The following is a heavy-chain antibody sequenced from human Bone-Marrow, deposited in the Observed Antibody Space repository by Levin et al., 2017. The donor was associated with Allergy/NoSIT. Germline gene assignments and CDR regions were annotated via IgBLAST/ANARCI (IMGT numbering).Heavy chain of an antibody. CDR1: GASVSSETYC. D-gene: IGHD3-10*01. CDR2: YCYSGST. Sequence: KTSETLSLTCSVSGASVSSETYCWSWIRQPPGKGLEWIGYYCYSGSTNYNPSLTSRVSISRDTSTDHLSLRLTSVTAADTAIYYCARDRGSVLDYWGQGILVTVSS. CDR3: ARDRGSVLDY. V-gene: IGHV4-61*03. J-gene: IGHJ4*02.